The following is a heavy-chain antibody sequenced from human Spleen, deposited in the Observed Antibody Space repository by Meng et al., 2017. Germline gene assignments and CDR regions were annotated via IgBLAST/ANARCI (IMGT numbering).Heavy chain of an antibody. CDR2: IYSGGST. V-gene: IGHV3-53*01. D-gene: IGHD4-23*01. J-gene: IGHJ3*02. CDR3: ARGALRWYLDAFDI. CDR1: GFTVSSNY. Sequence: GGSLRLSCAASGFTVSSNYMSWVRQAPGKGLEWVSVIYSGGSTYYADSVKGRFTISRHNSKNTLSLQMNSLRPEDTAVYYCARGALRWYLDAFDIWGQGTMVTVSS.